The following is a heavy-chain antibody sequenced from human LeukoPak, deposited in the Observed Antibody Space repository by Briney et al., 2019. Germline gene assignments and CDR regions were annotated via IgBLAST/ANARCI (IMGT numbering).Heavy chain of an antibody. J-gene: IGHJ4*02. CDR2: INSDGSST. D-gene: IGHD4-11*01. CDR3: ARVPKVYSNFDS. V-gene: IGHV3-74*01. CDR1: GFSFSSYW. Sequence: PGGSLRLSCAASGFSFSSYWMHWVRQAPGKGLVWVSRINSDGSSTDYADSVKGRFTVSRDNAKNTLYLQMNSLRAEDTAVYYCARVPKVYSNFDSWGQGTLVTVSS.